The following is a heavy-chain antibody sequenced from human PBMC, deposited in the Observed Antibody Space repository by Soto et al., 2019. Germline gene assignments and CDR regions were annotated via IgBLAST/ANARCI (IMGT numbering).Heavy chain of an antibody. V-gene: IGHV1-18*01. CDR1: GYTFTSYG. D-gene: IGHD6-13*01. Sequence: ASVKVSCKASGYTFTSYGISWVRQAPGQGLEWMGWISAYNGNTNYAQKLQGRVTMTTDTSTSTAYMELRSLRSDDTAVYYCARKPPGSSWGDAFDIWAQRTRVTVSS. CDR2: ISAYNGNT. CDR3: ARKPPGSSWGDAFDI. J-gene: IGHJ3*02.